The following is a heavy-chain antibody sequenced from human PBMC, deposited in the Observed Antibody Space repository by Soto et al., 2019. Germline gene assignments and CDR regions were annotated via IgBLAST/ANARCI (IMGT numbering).Heavy chain of an antibody. CDR1: GGTFSSYT. CDR2: IIPILGIA. CDR3: ARLAAANPRTTYYYYHGMDV. Sequence: QVQLVQSGAEVKKPGSSVKVSCNASGGTFSSYTISWVRQAPGQGLEWMGRIIPILGIATYAQKFQGRVTITADKYTSTAYMELSSLRSEDTAVYYCARLAAANPRTTYYYYHGMDVWGQGTTVTVSS. V-gene: IGHV1-69*02. J-gene: IGHJ6*02. D-gene: IGHD6-13*01.